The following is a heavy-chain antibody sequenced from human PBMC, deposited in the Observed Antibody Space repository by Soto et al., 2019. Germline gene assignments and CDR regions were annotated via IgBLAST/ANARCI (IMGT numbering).Heavy chain of an antibody. Sequence: EVLLLESGGGLVEPGGSRRLSCAASGFTFSSYTMSWVRQAPGKGLEWGSTISGSGSSTYSADSVKGRFTISRDNSKNTLYRQMNSLRVEDPAIYYCAKEWGIDYWGQGTLVTVCS. J-gene: IGHJ4*02. CDR2: ISGSGSST. D-gene: IGHD7-27*01. CDR3: AKEWGIDY. V-gene: IGHV3-23*01. CDR1: GFTFSSYT.